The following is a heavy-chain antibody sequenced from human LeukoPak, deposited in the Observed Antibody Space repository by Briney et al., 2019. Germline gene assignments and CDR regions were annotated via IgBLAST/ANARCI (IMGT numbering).Heavy chain of an antibody. CDR1: GFTFSSYG. CDR2: ISHDGSNK. J-gene: IGHJ6*02. Sequence: PGRSLRLSCAASGFTFSSYGMHWVRQAPGKGLEWVAVISHDGSNKYYADSVKGRFTISRDNSKNTLYLQMNSLRAEDTAVYYCAKDLSSSYYYYYGMDVWGQGTTATVSS. CDR3: AKDLSSSYYYYYGMDV. D-gene: IGHD6-6*01. V-gene: IGHV3-30*18.